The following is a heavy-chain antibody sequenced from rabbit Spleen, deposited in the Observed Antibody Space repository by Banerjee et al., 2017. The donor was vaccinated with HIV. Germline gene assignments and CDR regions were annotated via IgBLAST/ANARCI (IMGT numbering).Heavy chain of an antibody. J-gene: IGHJ4*01. CDR2: INAITGKP. D-gene: IGHD4-2*01. CDR3: AREWYIAYAGSDVDL. CDR1: GFSFSDRDV. V-gene: IGHV1S45*01. Sequence: QERLVESGGGLVKPEGSLKLSCTASGFSFSDRDVMCWVRQAPGKGLEWIACINAITGKPVYANWAKGRSTFSKTSSTMVTLQMTSLTAADTATYFCAREWYIAYAGSDVDLWGPGTLVTVS.